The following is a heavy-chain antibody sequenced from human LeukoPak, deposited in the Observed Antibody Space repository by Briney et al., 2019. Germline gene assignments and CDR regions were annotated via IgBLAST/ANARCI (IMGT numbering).Heavy chain of an antibody. CDR1: GFTFRSYG. D-gene: IGHD3-16*01. J-gene: IGHJ3*02. CDR3: ARESPYDAAFDI. CDR2: IGGSGGRT. Sequence: GGSLRLSCAASGFTFRSYGMNWVRQAPGKGLEWVSGIGGSGGRTYYADSVQGRFTISRDNSKNTLYLQMNSLRAEDTAVYYCARESPYDAAFDIWGQGTMVTVSS. V-gene: IGHV3-23*01.